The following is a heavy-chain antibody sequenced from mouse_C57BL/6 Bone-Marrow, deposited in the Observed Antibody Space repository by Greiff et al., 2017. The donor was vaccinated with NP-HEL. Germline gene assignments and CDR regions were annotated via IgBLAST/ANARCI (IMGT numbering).Heavy chain of an antibody. CDR2: IWTGGGT. J-gene: IGHJ4*01. Sequence: VQVVESGPGLVAPSQSLSITCTVSGFSLTSYAISWVRQPPGKSLEWLGVIWTGGGTNYNSALKSRLSLSKDNSKSQVFLKMNSLQTDDTARYYCATHYYGSSVDYAMDYWGQGTSVTVSS. V-gene: IGHV2-9-1*01. D-gene: IGHD1-1*01. CDR1: GFSLTSYA. CDR3: ATHYYGSSVDYAMDY.